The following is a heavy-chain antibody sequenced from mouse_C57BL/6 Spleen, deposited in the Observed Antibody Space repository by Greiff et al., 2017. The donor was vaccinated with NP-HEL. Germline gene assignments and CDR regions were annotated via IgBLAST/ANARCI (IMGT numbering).Heavy chain of an antibody. CDR3: ARYDYDDYYAMDY. V-gene: IGHV1-76*01. D-gene: IGHD2-4*01. CDR2: IYPGSGNT. CDR1: GYTFTDYY. Sequence: QVQLQQSGAELVRPGASVKLSCTASGYTFTDYYINWVKQRPGQGLEWIARIYPGSGNTYYNEKFKGKATLTAEKSSSTAYMQLSSLTSEDSAVYFCARYDYDDYYAMDYWGQGTSVTVSS. J-gene: IGHJ4*01.